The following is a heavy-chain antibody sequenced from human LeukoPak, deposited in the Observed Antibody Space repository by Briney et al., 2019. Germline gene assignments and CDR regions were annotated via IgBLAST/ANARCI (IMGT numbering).Heavy chain of an antibody. V-gene: IGHV4-31*03. Sequence: PSETLSLTCTVSGGSLSSGGYYWSWIRQHPGKGLEWIGSIYYSGSTNYNPSLQGRVTISLDTSRNQFSLKLSSVTAADTAVYYCASGDNDPLFDYWGQGTLVTVSS. CDR2: IYYSGST. J-gene: IGHJ4*02. CDR3: ASGDNDPLFDY. D-gene: IGHD1-1*01. CDR1: GGSLSSGGYY.